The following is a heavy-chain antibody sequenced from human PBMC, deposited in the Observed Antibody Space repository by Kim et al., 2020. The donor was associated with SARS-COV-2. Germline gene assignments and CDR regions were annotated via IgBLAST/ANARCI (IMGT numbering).Heavy chain of an antibody. CDR2: IGTAGDT. Sequence: GGSLRLSCAASGFTFSSYDMHWVRQATGKGLEWVSAIGTAGDTYYPGSVKGRFTISRENAKNSLYLQMNSLRAGDTAVYYCARYSYYYDSGGSERDYGMDVWGQGTTVTVSS. D-gene: IGHD3-22*01. V-gene: IGHV3-13*01. CDR1: GFTFSSYD. J-gene: IGHJ6*02. CDR3: ARYSYYYDSGGSERDYGMDV.